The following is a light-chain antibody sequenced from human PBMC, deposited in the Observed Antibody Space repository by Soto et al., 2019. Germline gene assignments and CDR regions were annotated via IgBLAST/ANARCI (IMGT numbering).Light chain of an antibody. CDR3: HHYGSSPPYT. J-gene: IGKJ2*01. Sequence: EIVLTQSPDTLSLSPGERATVSCRASQSVSNNDLAWYQQRPGQAPRLLLYGASTRPTGIPDRFSGSGYGTEFTLTISRLEPEDFAVYYCHHYGSSPPYTFGQGTKLDIK. CDR2: GAS. V-gene: IGKV3-20*01. CDR1: QSVSNND.